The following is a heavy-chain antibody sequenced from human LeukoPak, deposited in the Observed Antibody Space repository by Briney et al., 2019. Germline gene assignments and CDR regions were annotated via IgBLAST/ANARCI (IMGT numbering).Heavy chain of an antibody. J-gene: IGHJ4*02. D-gene: IGHD4-23*01. V-gene: IGHV3-30-3*01. CDR1: GFTFSSYA. CDR2: ISYDGSNK. Sequence: PGGSLRLSCAASGFTFSSYAMHWVRQAPGKGLERVAVISYDGSNKYYADSVKGRFTISRDNSKNTLYLQMNSLRAEDTAVYYCAKDRLGYGGNSVGYFDYWGQGTLVTVSS. CDR3: AKDRLGYGGNSVGYFDY.